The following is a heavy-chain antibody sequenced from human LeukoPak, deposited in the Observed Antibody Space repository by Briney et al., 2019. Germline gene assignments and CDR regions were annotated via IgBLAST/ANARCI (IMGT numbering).Heavy chain of an antibody. V-gene: IGHV3-30-3*01. CDR2: ISYDGSNK. J-gene: IGHJ4*02. Sequence: GGSLRLSCAASGFTFSSYAMHWVRQAPGKGLEWVAVISYDGSNKYYADSVKGRFTISRDNSKNTLYLQMNSLRAEDTAVYYCAREGPRGNSQFDYWGQGTLVTVSS. D-gene: IGHD2/OR15-2a*01. CDR3: AREGPRGNSQFDY. CDR1: GFTFSSYA.